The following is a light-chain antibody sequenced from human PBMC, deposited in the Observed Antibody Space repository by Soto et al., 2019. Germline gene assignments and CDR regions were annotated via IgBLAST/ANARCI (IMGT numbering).Light chain of an antibody. CDR2: KVS. CDR3: MQGTHWPWT. CDR1: QSPLYSDGNTY. J-gene: IGKJ1*01. Sequence: DVVMTQSPLSLPVTLGQPASISCRSSQSPLYSDGNTYLSWFQQRPGQSPRRLIYKVSNRDSGAPDRFSGSGSGTDFTLKISRVEAEDVGVYYCMQGTHWPWTFGQGTKVDIK. V-gene: IGKV2-30*01.